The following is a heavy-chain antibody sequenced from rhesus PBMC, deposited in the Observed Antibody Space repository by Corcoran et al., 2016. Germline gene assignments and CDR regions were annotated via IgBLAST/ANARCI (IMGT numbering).Heavy chain of an antibody. Sequence: QVQLQESGPGLVKPSETLSLTCAVSGYSISSGYGWGWIRQPPGKGLEWIGQIYGGSGCTYYNPSLKSRVTFSKDTSKNQFSLKLSVVTAADTAVYYCAIDRDTALDYWGQGVLVTVS. CDR2: IYGGSGCT. J-gene: IGHJ4*01. D-gene: IGHD5-12*01. CDR1: GYSISSGYG. V-gene: IGHV4-127*01. CDR3: AIDRDTALDY.